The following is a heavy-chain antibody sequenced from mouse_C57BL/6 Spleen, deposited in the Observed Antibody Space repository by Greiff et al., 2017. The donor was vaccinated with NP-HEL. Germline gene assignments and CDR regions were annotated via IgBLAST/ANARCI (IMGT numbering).Heavy chain of an antibody. CDR1: GYAFTNYL. J-gene: IGHJ4*01. Sequence: QVQLKESGAELVRPGTSVKVSCKASGYAFTNYLIEWVKQRPGQGLEWIGVINPGSGGTNYNEKFKGKATLTADKSSSTAYMQLSSLTSEDSAVYFCARGAAQAPYYAMDYWGQGTSVTVSS. D-gene: IGHD3-2*02. V-gene: IGHV1-54*01. CDR3: ARGAAQAPYYAMDY. CDR2: INPGSGGT.